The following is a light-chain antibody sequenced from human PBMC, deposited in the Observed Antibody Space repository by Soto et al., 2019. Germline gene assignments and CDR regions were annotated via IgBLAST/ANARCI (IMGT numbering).Light chain of an antibody. CDR1: SSNIGTNT. J-gene: IGLJ3*02. CDR2: TND. Sequence: QSVLTQSPSVSGTPGQSVTISCSGSSSNIGTNTVNWYQQLPGTTPKLVVHTNDQRPSGVPARFSGSRSGTSASLAISGLQSEDEAGYYCATWDETLNGVVFGGGTKVTVL. CDR3: ATWDETLNGVV. V-gene: IGLV1-44*01.